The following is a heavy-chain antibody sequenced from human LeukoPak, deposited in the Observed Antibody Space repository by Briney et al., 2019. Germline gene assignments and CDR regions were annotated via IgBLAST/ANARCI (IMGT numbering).Heavy chain of an antibody. CDR3: AKGTAQWELYDY. D-gene: IGHD1-26*01. Sequence: PRGSLRLSCAASGFTFDNYAMSWVRQAPGKGLEWVSAIVQGGSVTFYTDSVKGRFTISRDDSENTLYLQMNSLRVEDTALYYCAKGTAQWELYDYWGQGTLVTVSS. J-gene: IGHJ4*02. CDR2: IVQGGSVT. V-gene: IGHV3-23*05. CDR1: GFTFDNYA.